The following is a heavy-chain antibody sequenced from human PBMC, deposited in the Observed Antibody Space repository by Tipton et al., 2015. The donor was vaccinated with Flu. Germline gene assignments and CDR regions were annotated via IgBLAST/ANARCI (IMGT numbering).Heavy chain of an antibody. CDR2: ISYDGSDK. J-gene: IGHJ5*02. CDR3: AKDPTPFGDLLVGNWFDP. Sequence: SLRLSCAASGFTFNEYGMHWVRQAPGKGLDWVAVISYDGSDKYYADSVKGRFTISRDNSKNTLYLQMNSPRPEDTAIYYCAKDPTPFGDLLVGNWFDPWGQGTLVTVSS. D-gene: IGHD3-10*01. CDR1: GFTFNEYG. V-gene: IGHV3-30*18.